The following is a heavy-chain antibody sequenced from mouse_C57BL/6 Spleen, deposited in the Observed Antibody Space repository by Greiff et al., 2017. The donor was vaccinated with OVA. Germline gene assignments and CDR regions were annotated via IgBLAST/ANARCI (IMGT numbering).Heavy chain of an antibody. CDR1: GFTFSDYY. CDR2: INYDGSST. Sequence: DVKLVESEGGLVQPGSSMKLSCTASGFTFSDYYMAWVRQVPEKGLEWVANINYDGSSTYYLDSLKSRFIISRDNAKNILYLQMSSLKSEDTATYYCARAMIYYGNLDYWGQGTTLTVSS. V-gene: IGHV5-16*01. CDR3: ARAMIYYGNLDY. J-gene: IGHJ2*01. D-gene: IGHD2-1*01.